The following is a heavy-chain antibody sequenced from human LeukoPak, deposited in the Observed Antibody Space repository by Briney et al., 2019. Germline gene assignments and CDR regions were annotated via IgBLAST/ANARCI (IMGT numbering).Heavy chain of an antibody. D-gene: IGHD6-13*01. J-gene: IGHJ4*02. CDR3: AKTLYIAAAPGGLDY. V-gene: IGHV1-2*02. CDR1: GYTFTGHY. Sequence: ASVKVSCKASGYTFTGHYLHWVRQVTGQGLEWMGWINPRNAATNYAQKFQGRVTMTRDTSISTVYMELSSLRSDDTAVYYCAKTLYIAAAPGGLDYWGQGTLVTVSS. CDR2: INPRNAAT.